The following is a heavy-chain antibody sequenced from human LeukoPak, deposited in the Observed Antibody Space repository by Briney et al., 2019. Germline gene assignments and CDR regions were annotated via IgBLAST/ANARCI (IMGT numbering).Heavy chain of an antibody. CDR3: ARVFRVRSPRSWFDP. CDR2: INPNSGGT. J-gene: IGHJ5*02. CDR1: GYTFTGYY. D-gene: IGHD3-10*01. V-gene: IGHV1-2*02. Sequence: GASVKVSCKASGYTFTGYYMHWVRQAPGQGLEWMGWINPNSGGTNYAQKFQGRVTMTRDTSISTAYMELSRLRSDDTAVYYCARVFRVRSPRSWFDPWGQGTLVTVSS.